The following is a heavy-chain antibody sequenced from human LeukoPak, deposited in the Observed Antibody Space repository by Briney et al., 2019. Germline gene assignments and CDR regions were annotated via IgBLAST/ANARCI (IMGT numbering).Heavy chain of an antibody. J-gene: IGHJ5*02. CDR3: SRDGNYYGSGSYGDS. CDR1: GYTFTGYY. V-gene: IGHV1-2*02. CDR2: INPNTGGT. Sequence: ASVTVSFKTSGYTFTGYYVHWVRQAPGQGLEWMGWINPNTGGTHYAEKFQGRITMTRDTSISTVYMELTRLTSDDTAVYYCSRDGNYYGSGSYGDSWGQGTLVTVSS. D-gene: IGHD3-10*01.